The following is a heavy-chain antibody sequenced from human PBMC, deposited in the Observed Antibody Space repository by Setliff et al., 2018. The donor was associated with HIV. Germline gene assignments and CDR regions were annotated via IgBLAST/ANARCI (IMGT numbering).Heavy chain of an antibody. D-gene: IGHD3-10*01. CDR1: GYSISSGYF. Sequence: PSETLSLTCPVSGYSISSGYFWSWIRQSPGRGLEWIGHIHTSGSTKYNPSLKSRVTISADTSKNLFSLNLSSVTAAETAVYYCARVGYHGSGRYSFDYWGQGTLVTVSS. V-gene: IGHV4-38-2*02. CDR3: ARVGYHGSGRYSFDY. CDR2: IHTSGST. J-gene: IGHJ4*02.